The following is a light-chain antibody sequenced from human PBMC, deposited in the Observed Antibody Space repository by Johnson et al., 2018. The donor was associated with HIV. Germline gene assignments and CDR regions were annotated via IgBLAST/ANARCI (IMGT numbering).Light chain of an antibody. CDR3: GTWDSSLSAPYV. CDR1: RSNIGSNF. CDR2: ENN. J-gene: IGLJ1*01. Sequence: QSALTQPPSVSAAPGQKVTISCSGSRSNIGSNFVSWYHQLPGTAPKLLIYENNQRPSGIPDRFSGSKSGTSATLGITGLQTGDEADYYCGTWDSSLSAPYVFGTGTKVTVL. V-gene: IGLV1-51*02.